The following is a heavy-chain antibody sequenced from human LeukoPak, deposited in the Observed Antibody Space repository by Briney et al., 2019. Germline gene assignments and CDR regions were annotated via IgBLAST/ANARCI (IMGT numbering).Heavy chain of an antibody. D-gene: IGHD2-2*01. J-gene: IGHJ4*02. CDR2: IYYSGST. Sequence: SETLSLTCTVSGGSISSSSYYWGWIRQPPGKGLEWIGSIYYSGSTYYNPSLKSRVTISVDTSKNQFSLKLSSVTAADTAVYYCARRTYCSSTSCPIFDYWGQGTLVTVSS. V-gene: IGHV4-39*01. CDR3: ARRTYCSSTSCPIFDY. CDR1: GGSISSSSYY.